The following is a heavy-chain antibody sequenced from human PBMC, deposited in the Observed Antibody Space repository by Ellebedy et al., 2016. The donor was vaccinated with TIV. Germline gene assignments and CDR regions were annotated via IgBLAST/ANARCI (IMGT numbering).Heavy chain of an antibody. CDR2: SHHTGNS. CDR1: GGSVNSHY. Sequence: SETLSLXXTVSGGSVNSHYWSWVRQPPGKGLEWIGYSHHTGNSNYNASLRGRTTISVDTSRNQFSLRLTSVTAADTAVYYCARRRFCSGGSCYRVYSFDYWGQGALVTVSS. CDR3: ARRRFCSGGSCYRVYSFDY. J-gene: IGHJ4*02. V-gene: IGHV4-59*02. D-gene: IGHD2-15*01.